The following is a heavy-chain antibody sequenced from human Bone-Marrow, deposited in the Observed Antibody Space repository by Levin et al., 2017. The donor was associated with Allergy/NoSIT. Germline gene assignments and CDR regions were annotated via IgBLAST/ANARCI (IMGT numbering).Heavy chain of an antibody. CDR2: IYPSDSDT. Sequence: GESLKISCQGSGYTFTGHWIGWVRQMPGKGLEWMGIIYPSDSDTRYSPSFEGQVTISVDTSITTAYLQWNSLKTSDTAIYYCARMNLAANWFDPWGQGTLVTVSP. J-gene: IGHJ5*02. CDR1: GYTFTGHW. CDR3: ARMNLAANWFDP. D-gene: IGHD3-16*01. V-gene: IGHV5-51*01.